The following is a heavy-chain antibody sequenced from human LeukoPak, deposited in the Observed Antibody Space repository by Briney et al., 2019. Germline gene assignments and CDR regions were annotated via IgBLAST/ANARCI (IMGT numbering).Heavy chain of an antibody. CDR3: AKGNGYEAQYYYYYMDV. V-gene: IGHV3-21*01. CDR1: GFIFSSYS. Sequence: GGSLRLSCAASGFIFSSYSMNWVRQAPGKGLEWVSSISSTGNYIYYADSMKGRFTISRDNAKNSLYLQMNSLRAEDTAVYYCAKGNGYEAQYYYYYMDVWGKGTTVTISS. J-gene: IGHJ6*03. D-gene: IGHD5-12*01. CDR2: ISSTGNYI.